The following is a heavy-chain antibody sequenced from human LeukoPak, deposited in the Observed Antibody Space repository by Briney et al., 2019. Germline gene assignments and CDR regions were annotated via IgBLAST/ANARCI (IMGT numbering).Heavy chain of an antibody. J-gene: IGHJ3*02. D-gene: IGHD5-24*01. Sequence: SETLSLTCAVYGGSFSGYYWSWIRQPPGKGLEWIGEINHSGSTNYNPSLKSRVTISVDTSKNQFSLKLSSVTAADTAVYYCAREEIPRDGYGSDAFDIWGQGTMVTVSS. CDR1: GGSFSGYY. V-gene: IGHV4-34*01. CDR3: AREEIPRDGYGSDAFDI. CDR2: INHSGST.